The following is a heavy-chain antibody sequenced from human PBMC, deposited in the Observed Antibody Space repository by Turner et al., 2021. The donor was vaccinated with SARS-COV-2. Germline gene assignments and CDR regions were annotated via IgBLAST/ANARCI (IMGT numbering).Heavy chain of an antibody. D-gene: IGHD1-7*01. CDR1: GFTFSSYG. J-gene: IGHJ4*02. CDR3: ARDGGTGTTFPFFDY. Sequence: QVQLEESGGGVVQPGRSLRLSCAASGFTFSSYGMHWVRQAPGKGLEWVAVIWYAGSYKYYADSVKGRFTISRDNSKNTLYLQMNSLRAEDTALYYCARDGGTGTTFPFFDYWGQGTLVTVSS. V-gene: IGHV3-33*01. CDR2: IWYAGSYK.